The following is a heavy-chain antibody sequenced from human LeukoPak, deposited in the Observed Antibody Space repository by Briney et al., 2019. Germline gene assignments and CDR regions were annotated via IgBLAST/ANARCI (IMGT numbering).Heavy chain of an antibody. D-gene: IGHD2-21*01. CDR2: MFANGNA. CDR1: GGSVSSFF. CDR3: ARDIVAASSDGFDV. V-gene: IGHV4-4*07. J-gene: IGHJ3*01. Sequence: PSETLSLTCSVSGGSVSSFFWSWIRQPAGRELEWLGRMFANGNANYNPSLKSRISMSVDTSKSQFSLTLTSVTAADTAIYYCARDIVAASSDGFDVWGQGITVIVSS.